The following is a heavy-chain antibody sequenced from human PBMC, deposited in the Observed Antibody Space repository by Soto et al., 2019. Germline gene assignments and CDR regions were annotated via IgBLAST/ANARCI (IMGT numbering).Heavy chain of an antibody. Sequence: ESGGGLVKPGGSLRLSCAASGFTFSSYSMNWVRQAPGKGLEWVSSISSSSSYIYYADSVKGRFTISRDNAKNSLYLQMNSLRAEDTAVYYCATVPAAIGRFDYYYGMDVWGQGTTVTVSS. CDR1: GFTFSSYS. CDR3: ATVPAAIGRFDYYYGMDV. J-gene: IGHJ6*02. V-gene: IGHV3-21*01. CDR2: ISSSSSYI. D-gene: IGHD2-2*02.